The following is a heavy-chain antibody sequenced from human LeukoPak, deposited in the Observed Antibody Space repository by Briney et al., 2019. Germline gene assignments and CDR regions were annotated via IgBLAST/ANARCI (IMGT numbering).Heavy chain of an antibody. Sequence: GESLKISCKGSGYSFTSYWIGWLRQMPGKGLEWMGIIYPGDSDTRYSPSFQGQVTISADKSISTAYLQWSSLKASDTAMYYCALRIVGVSYGMDVWGQGTTVTVSS. CDR3: ALRIVGVSYGMDV. D-gene: IGHD1-26*01. J-gene: IGHJ6*02. CDR2: IYPGDSDT. CDR1: GYSFTSYW. V-gene: IGHV5-51*01.